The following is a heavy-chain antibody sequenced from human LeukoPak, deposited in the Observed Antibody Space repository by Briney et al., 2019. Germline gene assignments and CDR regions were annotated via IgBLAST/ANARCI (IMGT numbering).Heavy chain of an antibody. CDR3: ARYPHYGSGSYHLDL. D-gene: IGHD3-10*01. V-gene: IGHV1-8*01. CDR1: GYTLTELS. J-gene: IGHJ2*01. Sequence: ASVKVSCKVSGYTLTELSMHWVRQAPGKGLEWMGWMNPNSGNTGYAQKFQGRVTMTRNTSISTAYMELSSLRSEDTAVYYCARYPHYGSGSYHLDLWGRGTLVTVSS. CDR2: MNPNSGNT.